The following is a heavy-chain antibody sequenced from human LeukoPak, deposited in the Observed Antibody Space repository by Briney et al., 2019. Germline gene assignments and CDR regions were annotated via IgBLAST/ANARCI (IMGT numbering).Heavy chain of an antibody. CDR2: IYHSGST. J-gene: IGHJ6*02. D-gene: IGHD1-26*01. CDR1: GGSISSSNW. V-gene: IGHV4-4*02. Sequence: PSETLSLTCAVSGGSISSSNWWSWVRQPPGKGLEWIGEIYHSGSTNYNPSLKSRVTISVDKSENQFSLKLSSVTAADTAVYYCARHNSGSYFLYYYGMDVWGQGTTVTVSS. CDR3: ARHNSGSYFLYYYGMDV.